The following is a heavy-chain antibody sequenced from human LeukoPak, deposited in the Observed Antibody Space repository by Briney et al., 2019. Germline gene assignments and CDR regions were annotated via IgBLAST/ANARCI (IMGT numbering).Heavy chain of an antibody. CDR1: GFTFDTYY. V-gene: IGHV3-7*03. CDR2: INHNGNVN. J-gene: IGHJ6*02. CDR3: ARGGGLDV. Sequence: GGSLRLSCAASGFTFDTYYMNWARQAPGKGLEWVASINHNGNVNYYVDSVKGRFTISRDNAKNSLYLQMSNLRAEDTAVYFCARGGGLDVWGQGATVTVSS. D-gene: IGHD3-16*01.